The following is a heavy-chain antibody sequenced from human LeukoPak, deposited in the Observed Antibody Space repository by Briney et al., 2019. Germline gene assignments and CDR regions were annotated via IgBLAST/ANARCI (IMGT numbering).Heavy chain of an antibody. V-gene: IGHV3-30*18. Sequence: PGRSLRLSCAASGFTFNRYGMHWVRQAPGKGLEWVAVISNDGSDKHYADSVKGRFTTSRDNSKNTLYLQMNSLRAEDTAVYYCAEDRVLAAASYYFDYWGQGTLVTVSS. CDR2: ISNDGSDK. CDR1: GFTFNRYG. CDR3: AEDRVLAAASYYFDY. J-gene: IGHJ4*02. D-gene: IGHD6-13*01.